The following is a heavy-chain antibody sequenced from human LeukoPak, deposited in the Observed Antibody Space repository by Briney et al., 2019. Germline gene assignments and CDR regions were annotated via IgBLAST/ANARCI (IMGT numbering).Heavy chain of an antibody. CDR1: GYTFTSYG. J-gene: IGHJ5*02. D-gene: IGHD3-10*01. V-gene: IGHV1-18*01. CDR2: ISAYNGNT. CDR3: ARAFLWFGESSFDP. Sequence: ASVKVSYKASGYTFTSYGISWVRQAPGQGLEWMGWISAYNGNTNYAQKLQGRVTMTTDTSTSTAYMELRSLRSDDTAVYYCARAFLWFGESSFDPWGQGTLVTVSS.